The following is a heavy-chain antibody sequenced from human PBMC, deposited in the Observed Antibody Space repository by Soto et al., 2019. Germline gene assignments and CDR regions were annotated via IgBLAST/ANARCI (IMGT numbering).Heavy chain of an antibody. CDR3: VQSRCGGDCLQSYSSHSYYGLDV. V-gene: IGHV2-5*02. Sequence: SGPTLVNPTQTLTLTCTFSGFSLSTSGVGVGWIRQPPGKALEWLALIYWDDDKRYSPSLKSRLTITKDTSKNQVVLAMTNMDPVDTATYYCVQSRCGGDCLQSYSSHSYYGLDVWGQGTTVTVSS. J-gene: IGHJ6*02. CDR1: GFSLSTSGVG. CDR2: IYWDDDK. D-gene: IGHD2-21*02.